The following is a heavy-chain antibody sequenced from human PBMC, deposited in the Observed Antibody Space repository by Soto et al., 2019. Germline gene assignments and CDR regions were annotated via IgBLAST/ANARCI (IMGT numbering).Heavy chain of an antibody. CDR1: GYSFTSYW. Sequence: GESLKISCKGYGYSFTSYWIGWVRQMPGKGLEWMGIIYPGDSDTRCSPAFQGQVTISAVKSISTAYLQWSSLKASDTARYYSATIEYSSSACFDYWGHVTLVTVSS. V-gene: IGHV5-51*01. CDR3: ATIEYSSSACFDY. D-gene: IGHD6-6*01. J-gene: IGHJ4*01. CDR2: IYPGDSDT.